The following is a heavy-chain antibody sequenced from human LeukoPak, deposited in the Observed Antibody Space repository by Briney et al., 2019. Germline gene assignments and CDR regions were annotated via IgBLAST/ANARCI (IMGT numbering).Heavy chain of an antibody. D-gene: IGHD1-7*01. CDR1: GFTFSSYW. J-gene: IGHJ5*02. V-gene: IGHV3-7*01. Sequence: PGGSLRLSCAASGFTFSSYWMSWVRQAPGKGLEWVAHIKQDGSEKYYVDSVKGRFTISRDNAKNSLYLQMNSLRAEDTAVYYCAREGNWNFNWFDPWGQGTLVTVSS. CDR2: IKQDGSEK. CDR3: AREGNWNFNWFDP.